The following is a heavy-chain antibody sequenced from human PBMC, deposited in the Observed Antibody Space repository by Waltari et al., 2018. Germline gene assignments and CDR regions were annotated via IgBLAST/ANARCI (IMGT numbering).Heavy chain of an antibody. Sequence: EVQLVESGGGLVQPGGSLRLSCAASGFTFSSYSMSWVRPAPGKGLEWVSAISGSGGSTYYADSVKGRFTISRDNSKNTLYLQMNSLRAEDTAVYYCAKSREGYIAASWFDPWGQGTLVTVSS. D-gene: IGHD6-13*01. V-gene: IGHV3-23*04. CDR3: AKSREGYIAASWFDP. CDR1: GFTFSSYS. J-gene: IGHJ5*02. CDR2: ISGSGGST.